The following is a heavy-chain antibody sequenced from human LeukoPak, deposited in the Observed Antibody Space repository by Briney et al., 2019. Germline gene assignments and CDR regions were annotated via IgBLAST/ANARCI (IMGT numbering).Heavy chain of an antibody. Sequence: SETLSLTFTVSGGSISSYYWSWIRQPPGKGLEWIGYIYYSGSTNYNPSLKSPVTISVDTSKNQFSLKLSSVTAADTAVYYCARLSAATYDYWGQGTLVTVSS. D-gene: IGHD1-26*01. V-gene: IGHV4-59*08. CDR3: ARLSAATYDY. CDR2: IYYSGST. CDR1: GGSISSYY. J-gene: IGHJ4*02.